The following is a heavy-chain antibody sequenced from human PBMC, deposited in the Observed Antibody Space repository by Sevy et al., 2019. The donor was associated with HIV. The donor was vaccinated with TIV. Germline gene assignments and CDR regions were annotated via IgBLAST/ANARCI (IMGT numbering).Heavy chain of an antibody. CDR3: ARAENYYGGRNFDS. D-gene: IGHD1-26*01. J-gene: IGHJ4*02. Sequence: GSLRLSCAVSGFTLSSYSMNWVRQAPGKGLEWVSYISSSSSSIYYAGSVKGRFTISRDNAKNSLYLQMNSLRDEDTAVYYCARAENYYGGRNFDSWGQGTLVTVSS. CDR1: GFTLSSYS. CDR2: ISSSSSSI. V-gene: IGHV3-48*02.